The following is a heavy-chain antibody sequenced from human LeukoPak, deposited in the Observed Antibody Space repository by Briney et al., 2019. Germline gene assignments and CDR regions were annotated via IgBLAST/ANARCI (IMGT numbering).Heavy chain of an antibody. CDR2: IIPIFGTA. CDR1: GGTFSSYA. D-gene: IGHD4-17*01. J-gene: IGHJ4*02. Sequence: GASVKVSCKASGGTFSSYAISWVRQAPGQGLEWMGRIIPIFGTANYAQKFQGRVTITTDESTSTAYMELSSLRSEDTAVYYCASTYDSGDYYFAYWGQGTLVTVSS. CDR3: ASTYDSGDYYFAY. V-gene: IGHV1-69*05.